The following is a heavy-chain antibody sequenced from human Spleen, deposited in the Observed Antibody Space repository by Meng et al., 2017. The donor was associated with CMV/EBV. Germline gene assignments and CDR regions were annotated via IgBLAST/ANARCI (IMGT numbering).Heavy chain of an antibody. D-gene: IGHD2-2*01. CDR2: ISYDGST. CDR3: ARTPLGYCSSTSCYYFQH. V-gene: IGHV4-39*07. CDR1: GASIDTSSYY. J-gene: IGHJ1*01. Sequence: GSLRLSCTVSGASIDTSSYYWGWIRQPPGKGLEWIGSISYDGSTYYNPSLKSRVTISIDTSKNQFSLKLSSVTAADTAVYYCARTPLGYCSSTSCYYFQHWGQGTLVTVSS.